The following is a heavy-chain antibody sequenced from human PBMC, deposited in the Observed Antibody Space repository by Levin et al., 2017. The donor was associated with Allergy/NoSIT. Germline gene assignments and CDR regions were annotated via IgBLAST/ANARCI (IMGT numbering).Heavy chain of an antibody. J-gene: IGHJ4*02. CDR2: IKGDGSEK. V-gene: IGHV3-7*03. CDR3: ARDTRGLFDY. CDR1: GFTFSSYW. Sequence: GGSLRLSCTASGFTFSSYWMAWVRQAPGKGLEWVANIKGDGSEKNYVDSVKGRFTISRDNAKDSLYLQMNSLRVEDTAVYYCARDTRGLFDYWGQGTLVTASS.